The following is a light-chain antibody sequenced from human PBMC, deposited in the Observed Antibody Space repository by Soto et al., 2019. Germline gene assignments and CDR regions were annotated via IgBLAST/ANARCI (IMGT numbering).Light chain of an antibody. J-gene: IGKJ2*01. CDR1: ENIFTW. CDR2: KAS. V-gene: IGKV1-5*03. CDR3: QQYQSGFT. Sequence: DIQMTQSPSTLSASVGDRVTITCRASENIFTWLAWYQQQSGKAPNLLISKASTLESGVPSRFSGSGSGTQFTLTISSLQPDDFASYYCQQYQSGFTFGLGTTLEIK.